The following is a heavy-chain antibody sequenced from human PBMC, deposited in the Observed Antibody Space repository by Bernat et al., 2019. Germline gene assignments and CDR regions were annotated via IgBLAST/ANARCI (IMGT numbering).Heavy chain of an antibody. D-gene: IGHD5-18*01. CDR2: ISYDGSNK. Sequence: QVQLVESGGGVVQPGRSLRLSCAASGFTFSSYAMHWVRQAPGKGLEWVAVISYDGSNKYYADSVKGRFTISRDNSQNTLYLQMNSLRVEDTAVYYCANLDAAVGGMDGWGQGTTVTVS. J-gene: IGHJ6*02. CDR1: GFTFSSYA. V-gene: IGHV3-30-3*01. CDR3: ANLDAAVGGMDG.